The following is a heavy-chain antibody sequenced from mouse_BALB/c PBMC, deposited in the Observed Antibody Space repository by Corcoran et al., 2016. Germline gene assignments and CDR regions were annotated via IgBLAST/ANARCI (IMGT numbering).Heavy chain of an antibody. CDR3: ARGSYFDV. Sequence: EVQLQQSGPELVKPGASMKISCKASGYSFTGYTMNWVKQSHGKNREWIVLINPYNGGTSYNQKFKGKATLTVEKSSSTAYMELLSLTSEDSAVYYCARGSYFDVWGAGTTVTVSS. V-gene: IGHV1-18*01. CDR2: INPYNGGT. CDR1: GYSFTGYT. J-gene: IGHJ1*01.